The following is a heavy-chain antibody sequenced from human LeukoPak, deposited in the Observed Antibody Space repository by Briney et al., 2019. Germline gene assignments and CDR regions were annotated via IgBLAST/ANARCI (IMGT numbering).Heavy chain of an antibody. J-gene: IGHJ6*02. CDR3: AREDCSSTSCHPYYYYYYGMDV. V-gene: IGHV4-39*07. CDR2: IYYSGST. Sequence: SETLSLTCTVSGGSISSSSYYWGWTRQPPGKGLEWIGSIYYSGSTYYNPSLKSRVTISVDTSKNQFSLKLSSVTAADTAVYYCAREDCSSTSCHPYYYYYYGMDVWGQGTTVTVSS. CDR1: GGSISSSSYY. D-gene: IGHD2-2*01.